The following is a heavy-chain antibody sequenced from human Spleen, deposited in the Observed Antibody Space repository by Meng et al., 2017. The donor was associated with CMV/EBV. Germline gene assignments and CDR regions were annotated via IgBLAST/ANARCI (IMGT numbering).Heavy chain of an antibody. Sequence: ETLSLTCAASGFTFSSYSMNWVRQAPGKGLEWVSSISSSSSYIYYADSVKGRFTISRDNAKNSLYLQMNSLRAEDTAVYYCARDLDGDYFDYWGQGTLVTVSS. CDR1: GFTFSSYS. J-gene: IGHJ4*02. D-gene: IGHD4-17*01. CDR2: ISSSSSYI. V-gene: IGHV3-21*01. CDR3: ARDLDGDYFDY.